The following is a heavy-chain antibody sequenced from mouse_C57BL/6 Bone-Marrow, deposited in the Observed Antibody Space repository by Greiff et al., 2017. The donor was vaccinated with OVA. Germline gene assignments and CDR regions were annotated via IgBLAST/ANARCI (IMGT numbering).Heavy chain of an antibody. CDR2: ISDGGSYT. D-gene: IGHD2-3*01. CDR1: GFTFSSYA. V-gene: IGHV5-4*03. J-gene: IGHJ4*01. CDR3: AREGDGYSYAMDY. Sequence: GMLVESGGGLVKPGGSLKLSCAASGFTFSSYAMSWVRQTPEKRLEWVATISDGGSYTYYPDNVKGRFTISRDNAKNNLYLQMSHLKSEDTAMYYCAREGDGYSYAMDYWGQGTSVTVSS.